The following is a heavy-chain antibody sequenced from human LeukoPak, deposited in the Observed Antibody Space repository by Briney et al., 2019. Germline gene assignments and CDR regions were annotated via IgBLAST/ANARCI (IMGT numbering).Heavy chain of an antibody. CDR3: ARLSSSSSWNRPQPNWYFDL. CDR2: IYPGDSDT. CDR1: GYSFTSYW. V-gene: IGHV5-51*01. D-gene: IGHD6-13*01. Sequence: GESLKISCKGSGYSFTSYWIGWVRQMPGKGLEWMGIIYPGDSDTRYSPSFQGQVTISADKSISTAYLQWSSLKASDTAMYYCARLSSSSSWNRPQPNWYFDLWGRGTLVTVSS. J-gene: IGHJ2*01.